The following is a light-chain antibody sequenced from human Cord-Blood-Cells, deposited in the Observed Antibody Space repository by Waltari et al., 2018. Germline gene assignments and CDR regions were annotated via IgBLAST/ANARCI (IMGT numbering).Light chain of an antibody. J-gene: IGKJ3*01. V-gene: IGKV1-5*03. CDR3: QQYNSYSFT. CDR2: KAS. Sequence: DIQMTQSPSTLSASVGDRVTITCRASQSISSWLAWYQQKPGKAPNLLIYKASSLESGVPSRFSGSVSGTEFTLTISSLQPDDFATYYCQQYNSYSFTFGPGTKVDIK. CDR1: QSISSW.